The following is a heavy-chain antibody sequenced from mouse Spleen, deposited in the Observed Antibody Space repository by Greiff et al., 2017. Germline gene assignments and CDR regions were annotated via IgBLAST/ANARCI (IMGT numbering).Heavy chain of an antibody. V-gene: IGHV3-6*01. J-gene: IGHJ4*01. CDR2: ISYDGSN. D-gene: IGHD2-3*01. Sequence: EVKLQESGPGLVKPSQSLSLTCSVTGYSITSGYYWKGIRQPAGNKEEWRGNISYDGSNNYNPSLKNRIPITSDTSKNQFFLKLNSVTTEDTATYYCARLDDGTRGGYAMDYWGQGTSVTVSS. CDR3: ARLDDGTRGGYAMDY. CDR1: GYSITSGYY.